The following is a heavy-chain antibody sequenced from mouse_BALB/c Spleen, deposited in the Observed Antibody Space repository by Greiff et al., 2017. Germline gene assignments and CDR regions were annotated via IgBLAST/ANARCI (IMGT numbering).Heavy chain of an antibody. D-gene: IGHD2-1*01. CDR2: INPSNGRT. V-gene: IGHV1S81*02. CDR1: GYTFTSYW. Sequence: VQLQQSGAELVKPGASVKLSCKASGYTFTSYWMHWVKQRPGQGLEWIGEINPSNGRTNYNEKFKSKATLTVDKSSSTAYMQLSSLTSEDSAVYYCARKGDGNYNYAMDYWGQGTSVTVSS. J-gene: IGHJ4*01. CDR3: ARKGDGNYNYAMDY.